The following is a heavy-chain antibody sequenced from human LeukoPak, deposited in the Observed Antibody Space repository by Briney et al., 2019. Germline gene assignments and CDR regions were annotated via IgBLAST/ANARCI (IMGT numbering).Heavy chain of an antibody. J-gene: IGHJ5*02. D-gene: IGHD3-22*01. V-gene: IGHV2-70*11. Sequence: SGPTLVKPTQTLTLTCTFSGFSLSTSGMCVSWIRQPLGKALEWLARIDWDDDKYYSTSLKTRLTISKDTSKNQVVLTMTNMDPVDTATYYCARLYYDSSGYLSFDPWGQGTLVTVSS. CDR3: ARLYYDSSGYLSFDP. CDR1: GFSLSTSGMC. CDR2: IDWDDDK.